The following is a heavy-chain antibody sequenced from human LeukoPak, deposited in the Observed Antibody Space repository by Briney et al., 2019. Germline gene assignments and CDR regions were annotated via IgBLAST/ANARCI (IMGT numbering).Heavy chain of an antibody. J-gene: IGHJ4*02. V-gene: IGHV3-23*01. D-gene: IGHD3-22*01. CDR2: ISGGGGTT. Sequence: GESLRLSCAASGFTFSSYAMGWVCQAPGKRLEWVSAISGGGGTTYYADSVKGRFTISRDNSKNTLFLQMNSLRAEDTAVYYCAKDSGPYTSGYYGHWGQGTLVTVSS. CDR1: GFTFSSYA. CDR3: AKDSGPYTSGYYGH.